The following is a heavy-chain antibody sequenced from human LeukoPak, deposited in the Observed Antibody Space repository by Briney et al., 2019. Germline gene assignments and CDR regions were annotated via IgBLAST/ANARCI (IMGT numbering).Heavy chain of an antibody. D-gene: IGHD3-10*01. CDR2: INHSGST. Sequence: SQTLSLTCAVYVGSFSGYYRSWIRQPPGKGLEWIGEINHSGSTNYNPSLKSRVTISVDTSKNQFSLKLSSVTAADTAVYYCARLSGYKYYFDYWGQGTLVTVSS. CDR1: VGSFSGYY. J-gene: IGHJ4*02. CDR3: ARLSGYKYYFDY. V-gene: IGHV4-34*01.